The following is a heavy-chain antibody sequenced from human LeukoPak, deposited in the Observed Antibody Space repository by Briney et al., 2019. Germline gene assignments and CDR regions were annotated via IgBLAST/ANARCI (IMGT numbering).Heavy chain of an antibody. CDR2: ISGSGGIT. CDR3: AKAIYTSSSPTDY. J-gene: IGHJ4*02. D-gene: IGHD6-13*01. V-gene: IGHV3-23*01. CDR1: GFTFSSYA. Sequence: GGSLRLSCAASGFTFSSYAMGWVRQAPGKGLEWVSAISGSGGITYYADSVKGRFTISRDNSKNTLYLLMNSLRAEDTAVYYCAKAIYTSSSPTDYWGQGTLVTVSS.